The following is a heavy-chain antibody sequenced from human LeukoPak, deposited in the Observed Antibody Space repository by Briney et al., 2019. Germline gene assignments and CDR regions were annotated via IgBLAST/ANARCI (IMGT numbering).Heavy chain of an antibody. V-gene: IGHV1-46*01. Sequence: EASVKVSSKASGYTFTSYYMHWVRQAPGQGLEWMGIINPSGGSSSYAQKFQGRVTMTRDTSTSTVYMELSSLRSEDTAVYYCATGLSGGWYYGGFDYWGQGTLVTVSS. CDR3: ATGLSGGWYYGGFDY. D-gene: IGHD6-19*01. J-gene: IGHJ4*02. CDR1: GYTFTSYY. CDR2: INPSGGSS.